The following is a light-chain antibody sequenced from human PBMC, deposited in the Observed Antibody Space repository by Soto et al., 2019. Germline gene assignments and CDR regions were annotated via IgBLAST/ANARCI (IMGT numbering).Light chain of an antibody. CDR3: QQLNSYPLT. Sequence: DIQLTRSPSFLSASVEDRDPITCRASQGICSYLAGYQQKPGKAPKLLIYAASTLQSGVPSRFSGSGSGTEFTLTISSLHPEHFATYYCQQLNSYPLTFGGGTKVESK. CDR2: AAS. V-gene: IGKV1-9*01. J-gene: IGKJ4*01. CDR1: QGICSY.